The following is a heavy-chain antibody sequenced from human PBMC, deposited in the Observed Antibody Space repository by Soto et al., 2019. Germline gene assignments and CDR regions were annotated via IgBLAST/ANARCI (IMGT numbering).Heavy chain of an antibody. CDR1: GGTFSSYA. D-gene: IGHD3-10*01. Sequence: SVKVSCKASGGTFSSYAISWVRQAPGQGLEWMGGIIPIFGTANYAQKFQGRVTITADKSTSTAYMELSSLRSEDTAVYYCARGGGWVRGVIIGSYYYGMGVWGQGTTVTVSS. V-gene: IGHV1-69*06. J-gene: IGHJ6*02. CDR2: IIPIFGTA. CDR3: ARGGGWVRGVIIGSYYYGMGV.